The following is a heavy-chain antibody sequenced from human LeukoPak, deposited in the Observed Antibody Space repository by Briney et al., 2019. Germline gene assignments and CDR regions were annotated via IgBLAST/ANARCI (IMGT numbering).Heavy chain of an antibody. J-gene: IGHJ4*02. CDR2: ISAYNGNT. CDR3: ARVAVVIGIYCFDY. V-gene: IGHV1-18*01. D-gene: IGHD2-21*01. CDR1: GYTFTSYD. Sequence: ASVKVSCKASGYTFTSYDINWVRQATGQGLEWMGWISAYNGNTNYAQKLQGRVTMTTDTSTSTAYMELRSLRSDDTAVYYCARVAVVIGIYCFDYWGQGTLVTVSS.